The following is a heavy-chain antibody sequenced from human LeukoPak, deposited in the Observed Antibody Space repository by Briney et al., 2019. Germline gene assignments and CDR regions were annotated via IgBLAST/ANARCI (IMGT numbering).Heavy chain of an antibody. CDR1: GGSFSGYY. CDR3: ARVRATGAFDI. V-gene: IGHV4-34*01. J-gene: IGHJ3*02. CDR2: INHNGST. D-gene: IGHD1-26*01. Sequence: KPSETLSLTCAVYGGSFSGYYWTWIRQPPGKGLEWIGEINHNGSTNYNPSLKSRVTISVDTSKNQFSLKLSSVTAADTAVYYCARVRATGAFDIWGQGTMVTVSS.